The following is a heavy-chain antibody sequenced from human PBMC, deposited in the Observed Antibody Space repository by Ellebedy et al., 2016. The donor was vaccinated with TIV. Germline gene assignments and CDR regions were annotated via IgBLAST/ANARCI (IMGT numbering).Heavy chain of an antibody. CDR2: IRQDGGEK. D-gene: IGHD2-2*01. CDR1: GFTLSNYW. V-gene: IGHV3-7*04. Sequence: GESLKISCAASGFTLSNYWMSWVRQAPGKGLEWVANIRQDGGEKYYVDSVRGRFTISRDNAKNSLFLQMNSLRAEDTAVYHCTRDWMTRGGYDYWGLGTLVTVSS. J-gene: IGHJ4*02. CDR3: TRDWMTRGGYDY.